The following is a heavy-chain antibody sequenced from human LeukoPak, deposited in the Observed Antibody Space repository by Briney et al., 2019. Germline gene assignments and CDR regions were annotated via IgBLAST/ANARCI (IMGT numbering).Heavy chain of an antibody. Sequence: ASVKVSCKASGYTFTGDYIHWVRQAPGQGLKWMGWINPNSGGTNYAQKFQGRVAMTRDTSISTAYMELSRLRSDDTAVYYCARAKRYYYGSGSGINWFDPWGQGTLVTVSS. CDR3: ARAKRYYYGSGSGINWFDP. CDR2: INPNSGGT. CDR1: GYTFTGDY. V-gene: IGHV1-2*02. J-gene: IGHJ5*02. D-gene: IGHD3-10*01.